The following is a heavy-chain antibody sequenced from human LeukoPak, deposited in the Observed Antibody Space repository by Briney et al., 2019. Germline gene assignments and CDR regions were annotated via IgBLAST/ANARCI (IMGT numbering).Heavy chain of an antibody. Sequence: SETLSLTCSASGGSISSSNYYWSWIRQPAGKGLEWIGRIYTSESTNYNPSLKSRVTISLDTSKNQFSLNLSSVTAADTAVYYCATADYDYVWGSYPLRWFDPWGQGTLVTVSS. V-gene: IGHV4-61*02. J-gene: IGHJ5*02. CDR3: ATADYDYVWGSYPLRWFDP. CDR2: IYTSEST. CDR1: GGSISSSNYY. D-gene: IGHD3-16*02.